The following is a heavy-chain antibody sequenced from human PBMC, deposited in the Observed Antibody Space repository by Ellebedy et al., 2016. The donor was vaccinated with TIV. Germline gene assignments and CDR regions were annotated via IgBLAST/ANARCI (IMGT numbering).Heavy chain of an antibody. D-gene: IGHD1-1*01. CDR2: MAEYDGRT. CDR1: GFTFSSYV. CDR3: TKRADNWGFFDY. J-gene: IGHJ4*02. Sequence: PGGSLRLSCAASGFTFSSYVMAWVRQVPGKGLEWVSAMAEYDGRTFYADSVRGRFTISRDNSGNTLFLQMNSLRAEDTAIYYCTKRADNWGFFDYWGQGARVTVSS. V-gene: IGHV3-23*01.